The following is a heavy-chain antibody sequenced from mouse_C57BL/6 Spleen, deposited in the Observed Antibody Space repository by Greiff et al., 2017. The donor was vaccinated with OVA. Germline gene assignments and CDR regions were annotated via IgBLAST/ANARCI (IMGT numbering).Heavy chain of an antibody. CDR2: ISGGGGNT. CDR3: ARRYYYGSDYFDY. V-gene: IGHV5-9*01. CDR1: GFTFSSYT. Sequence: EVKLMESGGGLVKPGGSLKLSCAASGFTFSSYTMSWVRQTPEKRLEWVATISGGGGNTYYPDSVKGRFTISRDNAKNTLYLQISSLRSEDTALYYCARRYYYGSDYFDYWGQGTTLTVSS. D-gene: IGHD1-1*01. J-gene: IGHJ2*01.